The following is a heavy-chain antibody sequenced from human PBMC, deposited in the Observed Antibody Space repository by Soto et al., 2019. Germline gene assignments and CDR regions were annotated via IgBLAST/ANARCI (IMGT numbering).Heavy chain of an antibody. J-gene: IGHJ4*02. V-gene: IGHV4-59*02. CDR3: ARGPHWLDY. CDR1: GGSVSPYY. Sequence: QVQLQESGPGLVKPSETLSLTCTVSGGSVSPYYWTWVRRPPGKGLEWIAYIYYDGTTNHNPSLMSRVTISVDTSKNQFSLRLTSVTAADTAVYYCARGPHWLDYWGQGTLLTVSS. D-gene: IGHD6-19*01. CDR2: IYYDGTT.